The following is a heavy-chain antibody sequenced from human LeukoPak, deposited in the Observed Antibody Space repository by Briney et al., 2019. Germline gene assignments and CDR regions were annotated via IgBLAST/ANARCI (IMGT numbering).Heavy chain of an antibody. D-gene: IGHD2-15*01. CDR2: TRNRANGYTT. J-gene: IGHJ4*02. CDR1: GFTFSDYY. V-gene: IGHV3-72*01. CDR3: ARAFCYSGGTCYSDYNDY. Sequence: GGSLRLSRAASGFTFSDYYIDWVRQAPGKGLEWVGRTRNRANGYTTEYAASVEGRFTVSRDNSKNSLFLQMNGLKPEDTAVYFCARAFCYSGGTCYSDYNDYWGPGDLVTVSS.